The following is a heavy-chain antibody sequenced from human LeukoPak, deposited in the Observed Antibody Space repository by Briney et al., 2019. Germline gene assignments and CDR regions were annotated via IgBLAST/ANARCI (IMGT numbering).Heavy chain of an antibody. CDR1: GDSVSSNSAA. V-gene: IGHV6-1*01. Sequence: SQTLSLTCAISGDSVSSNSAAWNWIRQSSSRGLEWLGRTYYRSKWNNDYAVSVKSRISISPDTSKNQFSLQVNSVTPEDTAVYYCAKATTSGAFDYWGQGTLVTVSS. CDR3: AKATTSGAFDY. J-gene: IGHJ4*02. CDR2: TYYRSKWNN. D-gene: IGHD5-12*01.